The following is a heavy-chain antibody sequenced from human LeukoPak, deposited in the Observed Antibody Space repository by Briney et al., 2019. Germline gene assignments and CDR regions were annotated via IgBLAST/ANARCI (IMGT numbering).Heavy chain of an antibody. CDR2: ISSSSSYI. D-gene: IGHD1-26*01. CDR1: GFIFSSHT. CDR3: ARGHPHGWELYLDY. J-gene: IGHJ4*02. V-gene: IGHV3-21*01. Sequence: GGSLRLSCAASGFIFSSHTMNWVRQAPGKGLEWVSSISSSSSYIYFADSVKGRFTISRDNAKNTLYLQINSLRVEDTAVYYCARGHPHGWELYLDYWGQGTLVTVSS.